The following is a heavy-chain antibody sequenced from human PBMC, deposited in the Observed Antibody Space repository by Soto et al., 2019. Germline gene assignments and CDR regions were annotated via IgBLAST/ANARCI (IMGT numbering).Heavy chain of an antibody. Sequence: GGSLRLSCAASGFTFSDYYMSWIRQAPGKGLEWVSYISSSSSYTNHADSVKGRFTISRDNAKNSLYLQMNSLRAEDTAVYYCARDLGAMGNNWFDPWGQGTLVTVSS. CDR1: GFTFSDYY. V-gene: IGHV3-11*06. J-gene: IGHJ5*02. CDR3: ARDLGAMGNNWFDP. D-gene: IGHD1-26*01. CDR2: ISSSSSYT.